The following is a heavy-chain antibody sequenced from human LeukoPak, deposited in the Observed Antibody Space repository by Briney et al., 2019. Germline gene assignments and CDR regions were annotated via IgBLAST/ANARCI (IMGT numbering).Heavy chain of an antibody. CDR2: ISAYSGNT. CDR1: GYTFISYG. Sequence: GASVKVSCKASGYTFISYGISWVRQAPGQGLEWMGWISAYSGNTNYAQKFQGRVTMTTDTSTSTVYMELRSLRSDDPAVYYCAKDWHSSTWLDLFDPWGQGTLVTVSS. V-gene: IGHV1-18*01. D-gene: IGHD6-13*01. J-gene: IGHJ5*02. CDR3: AKDWHSSTWLDLFDP.